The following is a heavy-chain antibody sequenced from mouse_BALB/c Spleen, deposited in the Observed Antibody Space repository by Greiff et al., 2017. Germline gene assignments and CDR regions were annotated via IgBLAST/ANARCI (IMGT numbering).Heavy chain of an antibody. CDR2: IDPENGDT. J-gene: IGHJ4*01. Sequence: VQLQQSGAELVRSGASVKLSCTASGFTIKDYYMHWVKQRPEQGLEWIGWIDPENGDTEYAPKFQGKATMTADTSSNTAYLQLSSLTSEDTAVYYCDGRQLEIPLYAMDYWGQGTSVTVSS. CDR1: GFTIKDYY. D-gene: IGHD3-2*01. CDR3: DGRQLEIPLYAMDY. V-gene: IGHV14-4*02.